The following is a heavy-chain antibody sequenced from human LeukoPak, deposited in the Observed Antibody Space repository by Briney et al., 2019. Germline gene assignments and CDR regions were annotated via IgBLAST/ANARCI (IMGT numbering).Heavy chain of an antibody. CDR3: ARGPGYIDY. V-gene: IGHV3-23*01. CDR1: GFTFSSYA. J-gene: IGHJ4*02. Sequence: PGGSLRLSCAASGFTFSSYAMSWVRQAPGKGLEWVSAVSGSGSSTYYADSVKGRFTISRDNAKNSLYLQMNSLRAEDTAVYYCARGPGYIDYWGQGTLVTVSS. CDR2: VSGSGSST.